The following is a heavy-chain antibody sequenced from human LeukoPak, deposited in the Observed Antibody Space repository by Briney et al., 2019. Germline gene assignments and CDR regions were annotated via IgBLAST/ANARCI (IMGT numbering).Heavy chain of an antibody. J-gene: IGHJ4*02. CDR3: ARDISGYYYFDY. D-gene: IGHD3-22*01. V-gene: IGHV3-33*01. Sequence: GGSLRLSCAASGFTFSNYGMHCVRQAPGKGLEWVAVIWYDGSNKYYADSVKGRFIISRDNSMNTLYLQMNSLRAEDTAVYYCARDISGYYYFDYWGQGTLVTVSS. CDR2: IWYDGSNK. CDR1: GFTFSNYG.